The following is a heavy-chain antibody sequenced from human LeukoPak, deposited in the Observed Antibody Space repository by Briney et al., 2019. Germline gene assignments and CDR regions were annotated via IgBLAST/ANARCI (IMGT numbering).Heavy chain of an antibody. J-gene: IGHJ5*02. CDR2: ISAYNGNT. D-gene: IGHD3-22*01. CDR1: GYTFTSYG. V-gene: IGHV1-18*01. CDR3: ARDPTPAYYYDSSGLNWFDP. Sequence: GASVKVSCKASGYTFTSYGISWVRQAPGQGLEWMGWISAYNGNTNYAQKLQGRVTMTTGTSTSTAYMELRSLRSDDTAVYYCARDPTPAYYYDSSGLNWFDPWGQGTLVTVSS.